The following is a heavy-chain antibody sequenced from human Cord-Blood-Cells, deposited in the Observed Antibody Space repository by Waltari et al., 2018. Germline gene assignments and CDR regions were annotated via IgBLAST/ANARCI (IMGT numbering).Heavy chain of an antibody. CDR1: GGSFSGYY. J-gene: IGHJ4*02. D-gene: IGHD5-12*01. Sequence: QVQLQQWGAGLLKPSETLSLTCAVYGGSFSGYYWSWIRQPPGKGLEWIGEINHSGSTTYNPSLKSRVTISVDTSKNQFSLKLSSVTAADTAVYYCARISVDIVATNDYWGQGTLVTVSS. V-gene: IGHV4-34*01. CDR3: ARISVDIVATNDY. CDR2: INHSGST.